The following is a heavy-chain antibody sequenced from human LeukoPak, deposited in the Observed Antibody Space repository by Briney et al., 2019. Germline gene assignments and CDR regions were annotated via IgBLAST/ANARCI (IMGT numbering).Heavy chain of an antibody. CDR2: IYYSGST. Sequence: PSETLSLTCTVSGGSISSYYWSWLRQPPGKGLEWLGYIYYSGSTNYNPSLKSRVTISVDTSKNQFSLKLSSVTAADTAVYYCARGVVVVPAAIYYYYMDVLGKGSTVTISS. CDR3: ARGVVVVPAAIYYYYMDV. CDR1: GGSISSYY. J-gene: IGHJ6*03. V-gene: IGHV4-59*01. D-gene: IGHD2-2*01.